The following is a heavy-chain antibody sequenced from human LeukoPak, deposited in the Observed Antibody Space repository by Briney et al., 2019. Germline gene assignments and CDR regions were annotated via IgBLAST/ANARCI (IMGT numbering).Heavy chain of an antibody. D-gene: IGHD2-15*01. CDR1: GGSFSGYY. J-gene: IGHJ5*02. V-gene: IGHV4-34*01. Sequence: SETLSLTCAVYGGSFSGYYWSWIRQPPGKGLEWIGEINHSGSTNYNPSLKSRVTISVDTSKNQFSLKLSSVTAADTAVYYCARGVGACSGGSCYSGGNWFDPWDQGTLVTVSS. CDR3: ARGVGACSGGSCYSGGNWFDP. CDR2: INHSGST.